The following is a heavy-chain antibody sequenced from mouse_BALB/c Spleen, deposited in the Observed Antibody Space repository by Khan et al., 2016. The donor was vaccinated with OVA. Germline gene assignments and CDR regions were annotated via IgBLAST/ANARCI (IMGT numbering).Heavy chain of an antibody. CDR2: IYPGNSDT. CDR3: TRNGFGNYESWDY. D-gene: IGHD2-1*01. CDR1: GYTFTSYW. V-gene: IGHV1-5*01. J-gene: IGHJ2*01. Sequence: VQLQQSGTVLARPGASVKMSCKASGYTFTSYWIHWVKQRPGQGLEWIGAIYPGNSDTNYNQKFKGKAKLTAVTSTSTAYMELNSLTNEDSAVYYCTRNGFGNYESWDYWGQGTTLTVSS.